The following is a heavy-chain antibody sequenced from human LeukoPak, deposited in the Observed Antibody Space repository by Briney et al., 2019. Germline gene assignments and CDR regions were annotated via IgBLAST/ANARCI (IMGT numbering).Heavy chain of an antibody. Sequence: PSETLSLTCAVYGGSFSGYYWSWIRQPPGKGLEWIGEINHSGSTNYNPSLKSRVTISVDTPKNQFSLKLSSVTAADTAVYYCAGGSRVNWNQGLDPWGQGTLVTVSS. CDR2: INHSGST. J-gene: IGHJ5*02. V-gene: IGHV4-34*01. CDR1: GGSFSGYY. D-gene: IGHD1-1*01. CDR3: AGGSRVNWNQGLDP.